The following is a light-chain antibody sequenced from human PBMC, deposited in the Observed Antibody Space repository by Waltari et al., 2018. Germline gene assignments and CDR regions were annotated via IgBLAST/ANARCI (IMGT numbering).Light chain of an antibody. CDR1: QSIRSY. CDR3: QQSYSTLLT. V-gene: IGKV1-39*01. CDR2: AAS. Sequence: DIQMTQSPSSPAAAVGDRAAITCRAGQSIRSYLNWYQQKPGKAPKLLIYAASSLQSVVPSRFSGSGSETDFTLTISSLQPEDFATYYCQQSYSTLLTFGGGTKVEIK. J-gene: IGKJ4*01.